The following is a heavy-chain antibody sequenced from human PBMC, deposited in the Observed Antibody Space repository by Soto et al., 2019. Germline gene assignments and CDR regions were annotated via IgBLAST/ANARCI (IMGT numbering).Heavy chain of an antibody. Sequence: PSETLSLTCTVSGGSISSGGYYWSWIRQHPGKVLEWIGYIYYSGSTYYNPSLKSRVTISVDTSKNQFSLKLSSVTAADTAVYYCARAGCSGGSCYLGGWFDPWGQGTLVTVSS. J-gene: IGHJ5*02. V-gene: IGHV4-31*03. CDR2: IYYSGST. D-gene: IGHD2-15*01. CDR1: GGSISSGGYY. CDR3: ARAGCSGGSCYLGGWFDP.